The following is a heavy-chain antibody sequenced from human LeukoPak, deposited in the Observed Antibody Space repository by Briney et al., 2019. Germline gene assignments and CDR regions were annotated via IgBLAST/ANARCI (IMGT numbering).Heavy chain of an antibody. Sequence: GSLRLSCAASGFTFSTYWMHWVRQAPGKGLEWIGSIYYSGSTYYNPSLKSRVTISVDTSKNQFSLKLSSVTAADTAVYYCARLLGGWYLYYFDYWGQGTLVTVSS. D-gene: IGHD6-19*01. V-gene: IGHV4-39*01. CDR3: ARLLGGWYLYYFDY. CDR1: GFTFSTYW. CDR2: IYYSGST. J-gene: IGHJ4*02.